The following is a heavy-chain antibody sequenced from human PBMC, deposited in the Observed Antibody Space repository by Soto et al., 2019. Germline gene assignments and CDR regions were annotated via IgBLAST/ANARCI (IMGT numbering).Heavy chain of an antibody. CDR3: ARGPGTDYYGSGSRLYNWFDP. CDR2: IYYSGIT. CDR1: GGSISSSSYY. Sequence: PSETLSLTCTVSGGSISSSSYYWGWIRQPPGKGLEWIGSIYYSGITYYNPSLKSRVTISVDTSKNQFSLKLSSVTAADTAVYYCARGPGTDYYGSGSRLYNWFDPWGQGTLVTVSS. V-gene: IGHV4-39*01. J-gene: IGHJ5*02. D-gene: IGHD3-10*01.